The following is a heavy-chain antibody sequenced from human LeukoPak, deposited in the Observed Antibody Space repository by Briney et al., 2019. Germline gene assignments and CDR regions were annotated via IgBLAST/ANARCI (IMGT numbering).Heavy chain of an antibody. V-gene: IGHV1-18*01. J-gene: IGHJ4*02. CDR1: GYTFTSYG. Sequence: ASVKVSCKASGYTFTSYGISWVRQAPGQGLEWMGWISAYNGNTNYAQKLQGRVTRTTDTSTSTAYMELRSLRSDDTAVYYCARDLQGCSSTSCSTTQPFDYWGQGTLVTVSS. CDR3: ARDLQGCSSTSCSTTQPFDY. CDR2: ISAYNGNT. D-gene: IGHD2-2*02.